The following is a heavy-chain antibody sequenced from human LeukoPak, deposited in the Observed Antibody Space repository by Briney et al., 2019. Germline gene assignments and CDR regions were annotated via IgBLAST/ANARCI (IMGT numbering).Heavy chain of an antibody. Sequence: ASVKVSCKGSGGTFSSYAISWVRQAPGQGLEWMGWMNPNSGNTGYAQKFQGRVTMTRNTSISTAYIELSSLRSEDTAVYYCARFSGYSSSWFWFDPWGQGTLVTVSS. CDR1: GGTFSSYA. CDR3: ARFSGYSSSWFWFDP. J-gene: IGHJ5*02. CDR2: MNPNSGNT. V-gene: IGHV1-8*02. D-gene: IGHD6-13*01.